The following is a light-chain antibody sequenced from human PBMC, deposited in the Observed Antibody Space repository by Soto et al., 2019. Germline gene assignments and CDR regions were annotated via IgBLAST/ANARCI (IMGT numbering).Light chain of an antibody. CDR2: WAS. CDR3: QQYYSTPLT. CDR1: QSVLYSSNNKNY. J-gene: IGKJ3*01. V-gene: IGKV4-1*01. Sequence: DIVMTQSPDSLAVSLGERATINCKSSQSVLYSSNNKNYLAWYQQKPGQPPKLLIYWASTRESGVPDRFSGSGSGTDFTLTIRSLQAEDVAVYYCQQYYSTPLTFGPGNKVDIK.